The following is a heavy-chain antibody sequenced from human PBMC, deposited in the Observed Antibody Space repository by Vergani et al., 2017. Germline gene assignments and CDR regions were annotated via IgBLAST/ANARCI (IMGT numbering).Heavy chain of an antibody. Sequence: EVQLLESGGGLVQPGGSLRLSCAASGFTFSSYAMSWVRQAPGKGVEWGSAISGSGGRTYYADSVKGRVTISRDNANNSLYLQMNSLRAEDTAVYYCARDPIAVAGSGYFDYWGQGTLVTVSS. CDR3: ARDPIAVAGSGYFDY. V-gene: IGHV3-23*01. J-gene: IGHJ4*02. D-gene: IGHD6-19*01. CDR2: ISGSGGRT. CDR1: GFTFSSYA.